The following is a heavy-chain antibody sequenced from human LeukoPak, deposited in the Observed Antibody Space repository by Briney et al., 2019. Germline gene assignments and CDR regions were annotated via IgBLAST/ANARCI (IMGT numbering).Heavy chain of an antibody. CDR3: ARESRAVAFFDY. Sequence: PSETLSLTCTISGGSISSYYWSWIRQPPGKGLEWIGYIYYSGSTNYNPSLKSRVTISVDTSKNQFSLKLSSVTAADTAVYYCARESRAVAFFDYWGQGTLVTVSS. J-gene: IGHJ4*02. CDR2: IYYSGST. D-gene: IGHD6-19*01. V-gene: IGHV4-59*12. CDR1: GGSISSYY.